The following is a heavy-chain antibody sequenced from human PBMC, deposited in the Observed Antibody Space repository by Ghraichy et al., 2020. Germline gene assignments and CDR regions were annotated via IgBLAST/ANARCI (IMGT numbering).Heavy chain of an antibody. CDR2: ISAYNGNT. Sequence: ASVKVSYKASGYTFTSYGISWVRQAPGQGLEWMGWISAYNGNTNYAQKLQGRVTMTTDTSTSTAYMELRSLRSDDTAVYYCARAPVVAVAGTDDAEYFQHWGQGTLVTVSS. D-gene: IGHD6-19*01. J-gene: IGHJ1*01. CDR3: ARAPVVAVAGTDDAEYFQH. V-gene: IGHV1-18*04. CDR1: GYTFTSYG.